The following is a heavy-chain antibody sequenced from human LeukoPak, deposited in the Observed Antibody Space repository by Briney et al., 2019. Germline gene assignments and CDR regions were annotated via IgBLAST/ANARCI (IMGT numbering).Heavy chain of an antibody. CDR2: ISAYNGNT. D-gene: IGHD2-2*01. Sequence: ASVKVSCKASGYTFTSYAISWVRQAPGQGLEWMGWISAYNGNTNYAQKLQGRVTMATDTSTSTAYMELRSLRSDDTAVYYCARFGSVVVPTQGWFDPWGQGTLVTVSS. CDR3: ARFGSVVVPTQGWFDP. CDR1: GYTFTSYA. V-gene: IGHV1-18*04. J-gene: IGHJ5*02.